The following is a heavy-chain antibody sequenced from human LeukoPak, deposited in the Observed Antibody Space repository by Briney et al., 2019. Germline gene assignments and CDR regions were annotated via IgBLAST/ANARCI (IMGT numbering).Heavy chain of an antibody. CDR3: ASSRWDQPYYYYYYMDV. J-gene: IGHJ6*03. CDR1: GFTFSGYA. CDR2: ISGSGGST. D-gene: IGHD1-26*01. V-gene: IGHV3-23*01. Sequence: GGSLRLSCAASGFTFSGYAMSWVRQAPGKGLEWVSAISGSGGSTYYADSVKGRFTISRDNSKNTLYLQMNSLRAEDTAVYYCASSRWDQPYYYYYYMDVWGKGTTVTVSS.